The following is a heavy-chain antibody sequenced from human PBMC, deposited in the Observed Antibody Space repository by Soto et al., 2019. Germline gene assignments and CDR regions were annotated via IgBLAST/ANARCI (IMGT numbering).Heavy chain of an antibody. V-gene: IGHV3-21*01. CDR2: ISHNSNYI. CDR3: ARDGHTLASFDN. J-gene: IGHJ4*02. CDR1: GFTFSNYP. Sequence: EVQPVESGGGLVRPGGSLRLSCVPSGFTFSNYPMTWVRQAPGKGLEGVAGISHNSNYIVYSDAARGRFTISRDNAKNSLYLQMSGLRTDDSGLYYCARDGHTLASFDNWCQGTLVTVSS.